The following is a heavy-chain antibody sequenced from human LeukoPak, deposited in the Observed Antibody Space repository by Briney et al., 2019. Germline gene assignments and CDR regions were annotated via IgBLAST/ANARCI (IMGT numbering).Heavy chain of an antibody. CDR2: IYYSGST. V-gene: IGHV4-59*08. CDR3: ASTGYSYAVNEIHAFDI. Sequence: SETLSLTCTVSGGSISNYYWSWIRQPPGKGLEWIGYIYYSGSTNYNPSLKSRVTISVDTSKNQFSLRLSSVTAADTAVYYCASTGYSYAVNEIHAFDIWGQGTMVTVSS. D-gene: IGHD5-18*01. J-gene: IGHJ3*02. CDR1: GGSISNYY.